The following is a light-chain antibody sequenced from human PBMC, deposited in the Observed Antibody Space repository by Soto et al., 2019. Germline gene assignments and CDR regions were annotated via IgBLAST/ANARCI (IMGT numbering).Light chain of an antibody. Sequence: VMTQAPVTPSLSPGDKVTLSCRASQSVSSHLAWYQQKVGQAPRLLIYGASTRATGIPARFSGSGSETEFTLTISSLQSEDFVVYYCQQYNNWPLTFGQGTKVDIK. J-gene: IGKJ1*01. V-gene: IGKV3-15*01. CDR2: GAS. CDR3: QQYNNWPLT. CDR1: QSVSSH.